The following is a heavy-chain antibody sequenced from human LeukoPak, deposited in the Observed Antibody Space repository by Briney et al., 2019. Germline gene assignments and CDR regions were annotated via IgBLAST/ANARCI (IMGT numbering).Heavy chain of an antibody. CDR3: ARDLLVRGIMRDY. CDR1: GYTFANYG. V-gene: IGHV1-18*01. CDR2: ISVYNGNT. D-gene: IGHD3-10*01. J-gene: IGHJ4*02. Sequence: ASVKVSCKASGYTFANYGINWVRQAPGQGLEWMGWISVYNGNTNYAQNLQGRVTMTTDTSTSTAYMELKSLRSDDTAVYYCARDLLVRGIMRDYWGQGTLVTVSS.